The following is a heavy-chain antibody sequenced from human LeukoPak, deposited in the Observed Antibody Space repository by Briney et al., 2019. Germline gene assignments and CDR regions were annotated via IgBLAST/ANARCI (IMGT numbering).Heavy chain of an antibody. CDR3: AKDATAALGTVYMDV. CDR1: GGTFSSYA. D-gene: IGHD6-13*01. Sequence: GASVKVSCKASGGTFSSYAISWVRQAPGQGLEWMGGIIPIFGTANYAQKFQGRVTITADKSTSTAYMELSSLRAEDTAVYYCAKDATAALGTVYMDVWDKGTTVTISS. J-gene: IGHJ6*03. CDR2: IIPIFGTA. V-gene: IGHV1-69*06.